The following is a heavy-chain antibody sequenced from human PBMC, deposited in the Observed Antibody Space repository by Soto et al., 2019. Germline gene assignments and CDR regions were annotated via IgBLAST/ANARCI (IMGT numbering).Heavy chain of an antibody. CDR1: GFTFSSYG. Sequence: QVQLVESGGGVVQPGRSLRLSCAASGFTFSSYGMHWVRQAPGKGLEWVAVIWYDGSNKYYADSVKGRFTISRDNSKNTLYLQLNSLRAEDTAVYYCARDLGGSGRYSAFDYWGQGTLVTVSS. V-gene: IGHV3-33*01. CDR3: ARDLGGSGRYSAFDY. D-gene: IGHD3-10*01. J-gene: IGHJ4*02. CDR2: IWYDGSNK.